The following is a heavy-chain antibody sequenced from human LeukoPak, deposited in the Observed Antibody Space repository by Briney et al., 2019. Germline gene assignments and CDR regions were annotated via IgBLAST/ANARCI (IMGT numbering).Heavy chain of an antibody. J-gene: IGHJ6*02. CDR1: GGSISSGGYY. CDR2: IYYSGST. V-gene: IGHV4-31*03. Sequence: SETLSLTCTVSGGSISSGGYYWSWIRQHPEKGLEWIGYIYYSGSTYYNPSLKSRVTISVDTSKNQFSLKLSSVTAADTAVYYCAREAIPLLRAARHYYYGMDVWGQGTTVTVSS. D-gene: IGHD2-15*01. CDR3: AREAIPLLRAARHYYYGMDV.